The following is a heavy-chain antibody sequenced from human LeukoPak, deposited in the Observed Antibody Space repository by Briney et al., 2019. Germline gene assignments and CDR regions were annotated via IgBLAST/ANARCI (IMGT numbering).Heavy chain of an antibody. CDR3: AREDSGSYIYYFDY. CDR2: IYTSGST. V-gene: IGHV4-61*02. D-gene: IGHD1-26*01. CDR1: GGSISSGSYY. J-gene: IGHJ4*02. Sequence: SETLSLTCTVSGGSISSGSYYWSWIRQPAGKGLEWIGRIYTSGSTNYNPSLKSRVTMSVDTSKNQFSLKLSSVTAADTAVYYCAREDSGSYIYYFDYWGQGTLVTVSS.